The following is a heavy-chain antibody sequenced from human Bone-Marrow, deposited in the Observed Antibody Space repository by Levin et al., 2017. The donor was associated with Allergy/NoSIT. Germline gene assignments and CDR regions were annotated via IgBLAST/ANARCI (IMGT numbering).Heavy chain of an antibody. CDR3: VRDRDTYGYGYYEF. D-gene: IGHD5-18*01. Sequence: LSLTCAGSGFPFSTYWMHWVRPAPGKGLVWVSRINPGGTITTYADSVKGRITVSRDNAKNTVYLQLNSLRGDDAALYYCVRDRDTYGYGYYEFWGQGTLVTVSS. CDR1: GFPFSTYW. CDR2: INPGGTIT. V-gene: IGHV3-74*01. J-gene: IGHJ4*02.